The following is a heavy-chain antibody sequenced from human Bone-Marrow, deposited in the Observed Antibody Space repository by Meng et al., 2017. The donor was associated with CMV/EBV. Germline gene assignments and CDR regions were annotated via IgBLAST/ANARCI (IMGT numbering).Heavy chain of an antibody. CDR2: IYWNDDK. CDR3: AHSEGFRIDNSYYYYYGMVV. D-gene: IGHD1-1*01. J-gene: IGHJ6*02. Sequence: SGPTLVKPTQTLTLTCTFSWFSLSTSGVGVGWIRQPPGKALEWLAVIYWNDDKRYSPSLRSRLTVTKDTSKNQVVLTMTNMDPVDTGTYYCAHSEGFRIDNSYYYYYGMVVWGQGTMVTVSS. V-gene: IGHV2-5*01. CDR1: WFSLSTSGVG.